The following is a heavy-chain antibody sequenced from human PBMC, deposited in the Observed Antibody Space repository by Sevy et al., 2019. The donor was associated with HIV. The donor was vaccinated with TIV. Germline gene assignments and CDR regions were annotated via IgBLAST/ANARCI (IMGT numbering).Heavy chain of an antibody. V-gene: IGHV3-48*03. CDR2: ISSSGSTI. D-gene: IGHD3-3*01. J-gene: IGHJ3*02. Sequence: GGSLRLSCAASGFTFSSYEMNWVRQAPGKGLEWVSYISSSGSTIYYADSVKGRFTISRDNAENSLYLQMNSLRAEDTAVYYCARVKDGIFGVVIHEKAFDIWGQRTMVTVSS. CDR1: GFTFSSYE. CDR3: ARVKDGIFGVVIHEKAFDI.